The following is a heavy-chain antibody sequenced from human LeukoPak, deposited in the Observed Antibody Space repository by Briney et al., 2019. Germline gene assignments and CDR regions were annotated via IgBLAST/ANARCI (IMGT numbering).Heavy chain of an antibody. Sequence: GASVKVSCKASGGTFSSYAISWVRQAPGQGLEWMGGIIPIFGTANYAQKFQGGVTITTDESTSTAYMELSSLRSEDTAVYYCASRIAVAGKGEFDYWGQGTLVTVSS. CDR3: ASRIAVAGKGEFDY. CDR1: GGTFSSYA. D-gene: IGHD6-19*01. V-gene: IGHV1-69*05. J-gene: IGHJ4*02. CDR2: IIPIFGTA.